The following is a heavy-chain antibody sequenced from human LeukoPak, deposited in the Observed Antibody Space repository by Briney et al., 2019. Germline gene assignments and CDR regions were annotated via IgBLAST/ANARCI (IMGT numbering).Heavy chain of an antibody. D-gene: IGHD2-2*01. CDR2: IYYSGST. CDR1: GGSISSYY. Sequence: SETLSLTCTVSGGSISSYYWSWIRQPPGKGLEWIGYIYYSGSTNYNPSLKSRVTISVDTSKNQFSLKRSSVTAADTAVYYCATGGSRRTIWNWFDPWGQGTLVTVSS. V-gene: IGHV4-59*01. J-gene: IGHJ5*02. CDR3: ATGGSRRTIWNWFDP.